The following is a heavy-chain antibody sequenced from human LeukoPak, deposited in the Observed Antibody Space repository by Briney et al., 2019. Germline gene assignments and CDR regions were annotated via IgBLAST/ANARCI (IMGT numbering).Heavy chain of an antibody. J-gene: IGHJ4*02. CDR3: AREGYDSSGYYYVSLDY. CDR2: ISAYNGNT. Sequence: ASVKVSRKASGYTFTSYGISWVRQAPGQGLEWMGWISAYNGNTNYAQKLQGRVTMTTDTSTSTAYMELRSLRSDDTAVYYCAREGYDSSGYYYVSLDYWGQGTLVTVSS. CDR1: GYTFTSYG. D-gene: IGHD3-22*01. V-gene: IGHV1-18*01.